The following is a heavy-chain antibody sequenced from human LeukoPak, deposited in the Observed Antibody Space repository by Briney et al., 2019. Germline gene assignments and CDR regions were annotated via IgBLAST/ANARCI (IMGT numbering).Heavy chain of an antibody. CDR1: GFTFSSYE. D-gene: IGHD3-10*01. CDR3: ARGRAYGSGSYMDV. Sequence: PGGSLRLSCAASGFTFSSYEMNWVRQAPGKGLEWVSYISSSGSTIYYADSVKGRFTISRDNAKNSLYLQMNSLRAEDTTVYYCARGRAYGSGSYMDVWGKGTTVTISS. J-gene: IGHJ6*04. CDR2: ISSSGSTI. V-gene: IGHV3-48*03.